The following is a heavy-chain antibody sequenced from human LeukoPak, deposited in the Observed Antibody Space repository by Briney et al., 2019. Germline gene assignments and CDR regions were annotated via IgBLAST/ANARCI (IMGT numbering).Heavy chain of an antibody. CDR2: ISSSSSYI. D-gene: IGHD2-2*02. CDR3: ARGEAGYCSSTSCYMGYYYYYGMDV. Sequence: PGGSLRLSCAASGFTFSSYEMNWVRQAPGKGLEWVSSISSSSSYIYYADSVKGRFTISRDNAKNSLYLQMNSLRAEDTAVYYCARGEAGYCSSTSCYMGYYYYYGMDVWGQGTTVTVSS. J-gene: IGHJ6*02. V-gene: IGHV3-21*01. CDR1: GFTFSSYE.